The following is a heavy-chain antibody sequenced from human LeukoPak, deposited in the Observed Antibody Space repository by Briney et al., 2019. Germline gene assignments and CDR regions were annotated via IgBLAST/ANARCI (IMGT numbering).Heavy chain of an antibody. Sequence: GASVKVSCKASGCTFTGYYVHWVRQAPGQGLEWMGGFDPEDGETIYAQKFQGRVTMTEDTSTDTAYMELSSLRSEDTAVYYCAATKFDWLFHFDYWGQGTLVTVSS. CDR3: AATKFDWLFHFDY. J-gene: IGHJ4*02. V-gene: IGHV1-24*01. D-gene: IGHD3-9*01. CDR2: FDPEDGET. CDR1: GCTFTGYY.